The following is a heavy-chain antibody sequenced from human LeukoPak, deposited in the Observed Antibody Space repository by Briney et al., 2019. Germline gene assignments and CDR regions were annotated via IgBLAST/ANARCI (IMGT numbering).Heavy chain of an antibody. CDR3: ALGMYSSGWLLDY. CDR2: IYPGDSDT. CDR1: GYSFTRYW. Sequence: GESLKISCTGSGYSFTRYWIGWVRQMPGKGLEWMGIIYPGDSDTRYSPSFQGQVTISADKSITPASLQWSSLKASDTAMYYCALGMYSSGWLLDYWGQGTLVTVSS. V-gene: IGHV5-51*01. D-gene: IGHD6-19*01. J-gene: IGHJ4*02.